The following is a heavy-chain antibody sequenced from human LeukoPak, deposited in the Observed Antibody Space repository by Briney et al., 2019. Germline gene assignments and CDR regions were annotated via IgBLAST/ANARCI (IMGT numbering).Heavy chain of an antibody. CDR3: AVEVRESVSLINGDC. CDR2: IYYNGAT. V-gene: IGHV4-39*07. J-gene: IGHJ4*02. CDR1: GDFISSSNYY. D-gene: IGHD3-10*01. Sequence: SETLSLTCTVSGDFISSSNYYWGWIRQPPGKGLEWIGTIYYNGATQYTPSLRSRVTMSVDTSQNQFSLKLTSVTAADTAVYYCAVEVRESVSLINGDCWGQGTLVTVSS.